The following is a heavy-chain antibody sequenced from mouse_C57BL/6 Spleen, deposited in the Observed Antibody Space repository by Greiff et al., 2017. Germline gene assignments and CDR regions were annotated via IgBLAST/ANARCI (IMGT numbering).Heavy chain of an antibody. CDR1: GFTFSSYA. CDR2: ISSGGYYI. V-gene: IGHV5-9-1*02. Sequence: EVQLVESGEGLVKPGGSLKLSCAASGFTFSSYAMSWVRQTPEKRLGWVAYISSGGYYIYYADTVKGRFTIASDNARNTLYLQMSSLKSEDTAMYYCTRVYYGSSYGYFDVWGTGTTVTVSS. D-gene: IGHD1-1*01. J-gene: IGHJ1*03. CDR3: TRVYYGSSYGYFDV.